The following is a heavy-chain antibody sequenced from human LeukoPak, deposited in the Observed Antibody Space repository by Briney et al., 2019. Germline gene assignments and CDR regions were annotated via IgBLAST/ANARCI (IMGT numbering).Heavy chain of an antibody. V-gene: IGHV3-74*01. CDR2: INSDGKLT. J-gene: IGHJ4*02. CDR3: AKLNSYWSFDY. CDR1: GFTLDNYW. D-gene: IGHD1-26*01. Sequence: GGSLRLSCAASGFTLDNYWMHWVRQAPGEGLVWVSSINSDGKLTNYADSVKGRFTISRDNAKSTLFLQMNSLRVEDTAVYYCAKLNSYWSFDYWGQGSLVTVSS.